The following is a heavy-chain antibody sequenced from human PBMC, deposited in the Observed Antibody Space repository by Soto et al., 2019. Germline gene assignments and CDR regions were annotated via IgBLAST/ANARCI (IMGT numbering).Heavy chain of an antibody. CDR3: ARVAAMGPCDY. J-gene: IGHJ4*02. V-gene: IGHV3-53*01. CDR2: IYSGVGT. Sequence: EVQLVESGGGLIQPGGSLRLSCAASGLYDINNYMSWVRQAPGKGLEWVSVIYSGVGTYYADSVKGRFTISRDNSKNTLYLQMNSLRAEDTAVYYCARVAAMGPCDYWGQGTLVTVSS. CDR1: GLYDINNY. D-gene: IGHD5-18*01.